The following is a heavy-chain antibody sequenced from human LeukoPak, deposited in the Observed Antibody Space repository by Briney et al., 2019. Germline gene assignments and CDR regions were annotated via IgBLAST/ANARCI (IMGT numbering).Heavy chain of an antibody. V-gene: IGHV4-59*01. D-gene: IGHD3-22*01. CDR1: GGSISSYY. CDR3: ARDIGYYDSSGYFWYFDL. CDR2: IYYSGST. J-gene: IGHJ2*01. Sequence: SETLSLTCTVSGGSISSYYWSWIRQPPGKGLEWPGYIYYSGSTNYNPSLKSRVTISVDTSKNQFSLKLSSVTAADTAVYYCARDIGYYDSSGYFWYFDLWGRGTLVTVSS.